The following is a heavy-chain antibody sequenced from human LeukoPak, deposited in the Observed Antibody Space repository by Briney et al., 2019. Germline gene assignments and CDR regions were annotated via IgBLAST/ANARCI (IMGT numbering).Heavy chain of an antibody. J-gene: IGHJ4*02. Sequence: PSETLSLTCTVSGGSVSSGSYYWSWIRQPPGKGLEWIGYIYYSGSTNYNPSLKSRVTISVDTSKNQFSLKLSSVTAADTAVYYCARTLYSNYPWVDYWGQGTLVTVSS. CDR1: GGSVSSGSYY. V-gene: IGHV4-61*01. CDR2: IYYSGST. D-gene: IGHD4-11*01. CDR3: ARTLYSNYPWVDY.